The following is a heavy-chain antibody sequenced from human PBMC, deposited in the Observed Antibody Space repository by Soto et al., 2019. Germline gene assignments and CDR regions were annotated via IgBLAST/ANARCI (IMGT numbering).Heavy chain of an antibody. D-gene: IGHD5-18*01. Sequence: SASLSFTFPRSARSINSHYCTWLRPPPGKGLEWIGYIYYSGSTNYNPSLKSRVTISVDTSKNQFSLKLSSVTAADTAVYYCARLSGYSYGYPSIDYWGKGTLVTGSS. CDR1: ARSINSHY. V-gene: IGHV4-59*11. CDR2: IYYSGST. CDR3: ARLSGYSYGYPSIDY. J-gene: IGHJ4*02.